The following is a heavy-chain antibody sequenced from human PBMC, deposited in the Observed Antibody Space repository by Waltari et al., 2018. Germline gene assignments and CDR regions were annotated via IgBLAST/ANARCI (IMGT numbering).Heavy chain of an antibody. CDR2: IYTSWST. V-gene: IGHV4-4*09. CDR1: GGSISSYY. D-gene: IGHD3-10*01. J-gene: IGHJ4*02. CDR3: ARGGDKIDY. Sequence: QVQLQESGPGLVKPSETLSLTCTVSGGSISSYYWSWIRQPPGKGLEWIGYIYTSWSTNYNPSLKSRVTISVDTSKNQFSLKLSSVTAADTAVYYCARGGDKIDYWGQGTLVTVSS.